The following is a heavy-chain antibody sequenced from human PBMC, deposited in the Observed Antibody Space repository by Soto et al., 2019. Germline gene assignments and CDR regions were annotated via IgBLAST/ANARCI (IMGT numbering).Heavy chain of an antibody. V-gene: IGHV4-31*03. D-gene: IGHD4-4*01. CDR2: IYYSGST. J-gene: IGHJ6*01. CDR1: GGSISSGGYY. CDR3: ARDPSRNPGYGMDV. Sequence: QVQLQESGPGLVKPSQTLSLTCTVSGGSISSGGYYWSWIRQHPGKGLEWIGYIYYSGSTYYNPSPKRRVNVSVDPSKNQFSLKLSSVTAADTAVYYCARDPSRNPGYGMDVWGQGTTVTVAS.